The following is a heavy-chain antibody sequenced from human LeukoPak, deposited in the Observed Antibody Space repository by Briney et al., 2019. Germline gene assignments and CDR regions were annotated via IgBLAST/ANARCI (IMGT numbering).Heavy chain of an antibody. CDR1: GDSVSRSDSY. J-gene: IGHJ1*01. CDR3: ARRRYYDGSGYLE. CDR2: IYFSGRT. V-gene: IGHV4-39*01. D-gene: IGHD3-22*01. Sequence: SETLSLTCSVSGDSVSRSDSYWDWIRQPPGKGLEWIGTIYFSGRTYYSPSLKSRVTMSVDPSNSQFSLNLRSVTAADTAVYYCARRRYYDGSGYLEWGQGTLLSVSS.